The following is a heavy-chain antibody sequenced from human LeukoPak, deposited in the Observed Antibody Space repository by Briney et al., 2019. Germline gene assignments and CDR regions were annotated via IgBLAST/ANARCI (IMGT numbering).Heavy chain of an antibody. CDR1: GFTFSSYS. CDR3: ARDRSGYSGYECQAY. Sequence: GGSLRLSCAGSGFTFSSYSMNWVRQAPGKGLEWVSSISSGGTYIYYADSVKGRFTISRDNTKNSLSLQMNSLRAEDTAVYYCARDRSGYSGYECQAYWGQGTLVTVSS. CDR2: ISSGGTYI. J-gene: IGHJ4*02. V-gene: IGHV3-21*01. D-gene: IGHD5-12*01.